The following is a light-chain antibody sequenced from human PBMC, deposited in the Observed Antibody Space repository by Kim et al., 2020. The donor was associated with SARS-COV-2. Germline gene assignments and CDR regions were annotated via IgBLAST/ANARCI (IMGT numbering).Light chain of an antibody. J-gene: IGKJ1*01. Sequence: ASVGDRVTITCRASQSISTWLDWYQQKPGKAPNLLIYDASSLKSGVPSRFSGSGSGTEFTLTISSLQPDDFATYYCQQYNTYSWTFGQGTKVDIK. CDR2: DAS. V-gene: IGKV1-5*01. CDR3: QQYNTYSWT. CDR1: QSISTW.